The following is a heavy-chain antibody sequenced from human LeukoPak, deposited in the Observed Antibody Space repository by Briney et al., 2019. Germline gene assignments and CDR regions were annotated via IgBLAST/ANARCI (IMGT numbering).Heavy chain of an antibody. J-gene: IGHJ4*02. V-gene: IGHV3-48*04. CDR2: ISSSSSTI. Sequence: GGSLRLSCAASGFTFSSYSMNWVGQAPGKGLEGVSYISSSSSTIYYADSVKGRFTISRDNAKNSLYLQMNSLRAEDTAVYYCARDHTAMAVDYWGQGTLVTVSS. CDR1: GFTFSSYS. CDR3: ARDHTAMAVDY. D-gene: IGHD5-18*01.